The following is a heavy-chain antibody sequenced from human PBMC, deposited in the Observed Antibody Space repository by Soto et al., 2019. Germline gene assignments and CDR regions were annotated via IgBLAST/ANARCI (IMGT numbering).Heavy chain of an antibody. J-gene: IGHJ5*02. V-gene: IGHV4-31*03. CDR3: ARETPGYYDSSGSFDP. D-gene: IGHD3-22*01. CDR2: IYYSGST. Sequence: PSETLSLTCTVSGGSISSGGYYWSWIRQHPGKGLEWIGYIYYSGSTYYNPSLKSRVTISVDTSKNQFSPKLSSVTAADTAVYYCARETPGYYDSSGSFDPWGQGTRVTVSS. CDR1: GGSISSGGYY.